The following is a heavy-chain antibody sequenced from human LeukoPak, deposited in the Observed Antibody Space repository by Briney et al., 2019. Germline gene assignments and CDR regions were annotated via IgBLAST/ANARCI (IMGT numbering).Heavy chain of an antibody. Sequence: DSVKVACKASGYTFTSYGISWVRQAPGQGLEWMGWISAYNGNTNYAQKLQGRVTMTTDTSTSTAYMELRSLRSDDTAVYYCARITTVTTSRWFDPWGQGTLVTVSS. CDR2: ISAYNGNT. CDR3: ARITTVTTSRWFDP. V-gene: IGHV1-18*01. D-gene: IGHD4-17*01. CDR1: GYTFTSYG. J-gene: IGHJ5*02.